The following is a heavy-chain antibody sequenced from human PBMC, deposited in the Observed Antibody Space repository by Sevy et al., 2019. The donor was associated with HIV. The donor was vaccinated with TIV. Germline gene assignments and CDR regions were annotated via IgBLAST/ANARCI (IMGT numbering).Heavy chain of an antibody. CDR1: GFTFSSYA. CDR2: ISGSGGST. V-gene: IGHV3-23*01. CDR3: AKTLDYYSKTNIDF. J-gene: IGHJ4*02. Sequence: GGSLRLSCAASGFTFSSYAMTWVRQAPGKGLEWVSGISGSGGSTYYADSVRGRITISRDNSKNTVYLQMNTLRAEDTAVYYCAKTLDYYSKTNIDFWGQGTLVTVSS. D-gene: IGHD3-10*01.